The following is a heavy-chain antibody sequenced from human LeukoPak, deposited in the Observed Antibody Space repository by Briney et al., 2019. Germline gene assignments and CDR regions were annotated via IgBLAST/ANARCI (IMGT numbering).Heavy chain of an antibody. CDR1: GFTFSGSA. Sequence: GGSLRLSCAASGFTFSGSAMHWVRQASGKGLEWVGRIRSKANSYATAYAASVKGRFTISRDDSKNTAYLQMNSLKTEDTAVYYWTTYDRSGYYNGAFYDYWGQGTLVTVSS. CDR2: IRSKANSYAT. CDR3: TTYDRSGYYNGAFYDY. V-gene: IGHV3-73*01. D-gene: IGHD3-22*01. J-gene: IGHJ4*02.